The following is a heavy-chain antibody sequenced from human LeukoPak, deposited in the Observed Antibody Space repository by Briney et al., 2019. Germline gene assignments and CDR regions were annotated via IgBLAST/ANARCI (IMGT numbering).Heavy chain of an antibody. D-gene: IGHD1-14*01. CDR3: ARGVWVSMTGIWDI. CDR1: GGTFSSYA. V-gene: IGHV1-69*05. CDR2: IIPIFGTA. Sequence: ASVKVSCKASGGTFSSYAISWVRQAPGQGLEWMGGIIPIFGTANYAQKFQGGVTITTDESTSTAYMELSSLRSEDTAVYYCARGVWVSMTGIWDIWGQGTMVTVSS. J-gene: IGHJ3*02.